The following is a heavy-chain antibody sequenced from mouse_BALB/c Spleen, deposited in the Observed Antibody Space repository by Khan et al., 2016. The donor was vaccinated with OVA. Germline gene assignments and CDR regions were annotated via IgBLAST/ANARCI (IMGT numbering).Heavy chain of an antibody. CDR2: INTYTGEP. Sequence: VQLQESGPELKKPGETVKNSCKASGYTFTNYGMNWVKQAPGKGLKWMGWINTYTGEPTYADDFKGRFAFSLETSASTAYLQINNLKNEDTATYFCASGGYWYFDVWGAGTTVTVSS. CDR3: ASGGYWYFDV. D-gene: IGHD1-1*02. CDR1: GYTFTNYG. J-gene: IGHJ1*01. V-gene: IGHV9-3-1*01.